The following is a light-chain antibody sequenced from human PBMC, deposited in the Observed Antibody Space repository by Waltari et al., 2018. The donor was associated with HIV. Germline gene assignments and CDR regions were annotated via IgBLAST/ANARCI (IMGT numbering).Light chain of an antibody. J-gene: IGLJ2*01. V-gene: IGLV1-40*01. CDR2: VNN. CDR3: QSYDSSLSGVV. CDR1: SANIGAGYG. Sequence: QSVLTQPPSVSGAPGPRVTISCSGSSANIGAGYGAHWYRQLPGTAPKLLIYVNNNRPSGVPDRFSGSVSGTSASLAITGLQAEDEADYYCQSYDSSLSGVVFGGGTNLTVL.